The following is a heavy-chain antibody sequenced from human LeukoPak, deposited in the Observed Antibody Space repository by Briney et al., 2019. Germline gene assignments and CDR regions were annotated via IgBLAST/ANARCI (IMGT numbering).Heavy chain of an antibody. CDR1: GFTFSSYE. CDR2: ISSSGSTI. V-gene: IGHV3-48*03. D-gene: IGHD3-3*01. J-gene: IGHJ4*02. Sequence: GGSLRLSCAASGFTFSSYEMNWVRQAPGKGLEWVSYISSSGSTIYYADSVKGRFTISRDNAKNSLYLQMNSLRAEDTAVYYCAKEDYDLSFFDYWGQGTLVTVSS. CDR3: AKEDYDLSFFDY.